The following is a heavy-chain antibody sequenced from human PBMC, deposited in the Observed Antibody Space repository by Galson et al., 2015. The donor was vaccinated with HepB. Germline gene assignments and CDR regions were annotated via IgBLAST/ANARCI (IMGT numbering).Heavy chain of an antibody. Sequence: SVKVSCKASGYSFIDHYIHWVRQAPGQGLEWMGRINPNSGGTNFAQKFQGRVTMTRDTSISTAYMELNILRSDDTAVYYCARVKVTVFDYRGQGTLVTVSS. V-gene: IGHV1-2*06. J-gene: IGHJ4*02. CDR2: INPNSGGT. CDR1: GYSFIDHY. D-gene: IGHD2-21*02. CDR3: ARVKVTVFDY.